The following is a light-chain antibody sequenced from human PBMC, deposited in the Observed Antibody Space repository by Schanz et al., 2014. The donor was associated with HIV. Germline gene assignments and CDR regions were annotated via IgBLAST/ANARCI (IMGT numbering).Light chain of an antibody. Sequence: DIQMTQSPSSLSASVGDRVTITCRASQSISRWLAWFQQKPGRAPQLLIYGASTLARGVPTTFSGSGSGTEFTLTISSLQSEDFAVYYCQQYNNWPRGTFGQGTKVEIK. CDR2: GAS. J-gene: IGKJ1*01. V-gene: IGKV1-5*01. CDR1: QSISRW. CDR3: QQYNNWPRGT.